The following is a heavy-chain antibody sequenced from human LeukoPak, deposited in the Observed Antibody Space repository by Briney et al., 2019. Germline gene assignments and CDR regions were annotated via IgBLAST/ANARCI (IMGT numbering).Heavy chain of an antibody. Sequence: ASVKVSCKASGYTFTGYYMHWVRQAPGQGLEWMGWINPNSGGTNYAQKFQGRVTMTRDTSISTAFMELSRLRSDDTAVYYCARGWSGSYYSHYYYYMDVWGKGTTVTVSS. CDR1: GYTFTGYY. V-gene: IGHV1-2*02. CDR2: INPNSGGT. J-gene: IGHJ6*03. CDR3: ARGWSGSYYSHYYYYMDV. D-gene: IGHD1-26*01.